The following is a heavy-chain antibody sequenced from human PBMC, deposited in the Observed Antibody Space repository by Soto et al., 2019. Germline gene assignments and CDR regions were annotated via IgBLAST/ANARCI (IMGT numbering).Heavy chain of an antibody. CDR1: GFTFSSYA. Sequence: PGGSLRLSCAASGFTFSSYAMHWVRQAPGKGLEWVAVISYDGSNKYYADSVKGRFTISRDNSKNTLHLQMNSLRAEDTAVYYCARETAAGWFDPWGQGTLVTVSS. CDR3: ARETAAGWFDP. V-gene: IGHV3-30-3*01. CDR2: ISYDGSNK. D-gene: IGHD6-13*01. J-gene: IGHJ5*02.